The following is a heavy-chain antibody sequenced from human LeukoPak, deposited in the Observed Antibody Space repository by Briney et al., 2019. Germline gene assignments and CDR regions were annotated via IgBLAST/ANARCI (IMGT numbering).Heavy chain of an antibody. CDR3: AKVGGHSSSWRTRARY. J-gene: IGHJ4*02. Sequence: PGGSLRLSCAASGSTFSSYAMSWVRQAPGKGLEWVSAISGSGGSTYYADSVKGRFTISRDNSKNTLYLQMNSLRAEDTAVYYCAKVGGHSSSWRTRARYWGQGTLVTVSS. CDR1: GSTFSSYA. V-gene: IGHV3-23*01. D-gene: IGHD6-13*01. CDR2: ISGSGGST.